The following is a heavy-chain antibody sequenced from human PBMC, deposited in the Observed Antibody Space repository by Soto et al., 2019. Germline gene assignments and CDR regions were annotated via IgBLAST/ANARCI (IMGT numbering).Heavy chain of an antibody. V-gene: IGHV1-46*03. Sequence: QVQLVQSGAEVKKPGASVKVSCKASGYTFISYYMHWVRQAPGQGLEWMGIINPSGGSTSYAQKFQGRVTMTRDTSTSTVYMELSSLRSEDTAVYYCARDHLGYCSSTSCYVNAFDIWGQGTMVTVSS. J-gene: IGHJ3*02. CDR1: GYTFISYY. CDR2: INPSGGST. CDR3: ARDHLGYCSSTSCYVNAFDI. D-gene: IGHD2-2*01.